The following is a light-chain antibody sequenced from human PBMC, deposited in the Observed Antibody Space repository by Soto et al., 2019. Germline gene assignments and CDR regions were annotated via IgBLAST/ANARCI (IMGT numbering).Light chain of an antibody. CDR2: AAS. CDR3: QHLNSYPIT. J-gene: IGKJ5*01. Sequence: DIQLTQSPSFLSTSVGDRVTITCRASQAVRTYLAWYQQKPGRAPKLLIYAASTLQTGVPSRFGGSGSGTEFTLTISSLQPEDFATYYCQHLNSYPITFGQGTRLEIK. V-gene: IGKV1-9*01. CDR1: QAVRTY.